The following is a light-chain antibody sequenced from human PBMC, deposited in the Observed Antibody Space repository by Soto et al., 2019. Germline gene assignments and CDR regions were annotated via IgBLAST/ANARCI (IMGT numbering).Light chain of an antibody. V-gene: IGKV1-39*01. CDR2: SSS. J-gene: IGKJ5*01. CDR1: QTINNN. Sequence: DIEMTQSPSCLSASVGDRVTISCRTSQTINNNLNWYQQRPGKAPKLLIYSSSSLMSGVPPRFSGSGSETEFTLTISSLQPEDFATYFCQQTYITPITFGQGTRLDIK. CDR3: QQTYITPIT.